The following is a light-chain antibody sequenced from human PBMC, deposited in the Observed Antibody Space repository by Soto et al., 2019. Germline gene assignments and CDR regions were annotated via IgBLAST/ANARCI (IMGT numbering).Light chain of an antibody. V-gene: IGLV1-44*01. Sequence: QSVLTQPPSASGTPGQRITISCSGSSSNIGDNPVNWYQQLPGAAPKLLIYINDQRPSGVPDRFSGSKPGTSASLAISGLQPEDEADYYCAAWDDSLNAVFGTGTKVTVL. CDR3: AAWDDSLNAV. J-gene: IGLJ1*01. CDR1: SSNIGDNP. CDR2: IND.